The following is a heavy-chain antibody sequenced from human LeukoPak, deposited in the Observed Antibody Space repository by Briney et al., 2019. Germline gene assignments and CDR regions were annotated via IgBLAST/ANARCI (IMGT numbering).Heavy chain of an antibody. CDR1: GGSISSSSYY. V-gene: IGHV4-39*01. J-gene: IGHJ3*02. CDR2: IYYSGST. Sequence: SETLSLTCTVSGGSISSSSYYWGWIRQPPGKGLEWIGRIYYSGSTYYNPSLKSRVTISVDTSKNQFSLKLSSVTAADTAVYYCARGYCSSTSCYKVWEAFDIWGQGTMVTVSS. D-gene: IGHD2-2*02. CDR3: ARGYCSSTSCYKVWEAFDI.